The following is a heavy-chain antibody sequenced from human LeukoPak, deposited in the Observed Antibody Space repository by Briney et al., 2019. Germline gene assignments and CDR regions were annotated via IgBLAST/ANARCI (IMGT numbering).Heavy chain of an antibody. CDR3: ANFTLG. CDR2: INGETT. V-gene: IGHV3-23*01. J-gene: IGHJ4*02. CDR1: GFTFSIYA. D-gene: IGHD3-10*01. Sequence: PGGSLRLSCAASGFTFSIYAMSWVRQAPGKGLEWVSSINGETTFYADSVKGRFTISRDNSRDTLYLQMNSLRAEDTAVYFCANFTLGWGQGTLVTVSS.